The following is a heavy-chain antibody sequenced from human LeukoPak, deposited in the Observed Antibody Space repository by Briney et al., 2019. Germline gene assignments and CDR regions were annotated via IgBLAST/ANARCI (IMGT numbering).Heavy chain of an antibody. J-gene: IGHJ6*03. Sequence: ASVKVSCKASGYTFTSYDINWVRQATGQGLEWMGWISAYNGNTNYAQKLQGRVTMTTDTSTSTAYMELRSLRSDDTAVYYCARDVVWGIAAAGNNYYYYMDVWGKGTTVTVSS. V-gene: IGHV1-18*01. CDR3: ARDVVWGIAAAGNNYYYYMDV. D-gene: IGHD6-13*01. CDR1: GYTFTSYD. CDR2: ISAYNGNT.